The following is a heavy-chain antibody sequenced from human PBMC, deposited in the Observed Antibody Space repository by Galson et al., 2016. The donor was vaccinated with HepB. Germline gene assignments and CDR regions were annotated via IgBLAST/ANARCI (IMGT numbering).Heavy chain of an antibody. Sequence: SLRLSCAASGFTFSKAWMSWVRQAPGKGLEWVGRIQTKADGGTTDYAAPVKGRFTISKIDSENTLYLQMNSLTTEDSAVYFCTADYGKDALDIWGQGTMVTVSS. CDR1: GFTFSKAW. V-gene: IGHV3-15*01. CDR3: TADYGKDALDI. CDR2: IQTKADGGTT. J-gene: IGHJ3*02. D-gene: IGHD4-17*01.